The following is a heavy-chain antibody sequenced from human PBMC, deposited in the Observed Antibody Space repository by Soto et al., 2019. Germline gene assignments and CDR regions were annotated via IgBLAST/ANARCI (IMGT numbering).Heavy chain of an antibody. D-gene: IGHD7-27*01. CDR2: IYYSGST. Sequence: PSETLSLTCTVSGGSISSSSYYWGWIRQPPGKGLEWIGSIYYSGSTYCNPSLKSRVTISVDTSKNQFSLKLSSVTAADTAVYYCARRGNWGSDEFDPWGQGALVTVSS. CDR3: ARRGNWGSDEFDP. J-gene: IGHJ5*02. V-gene: IGHV4-39*07. CDR1: GGSISSSSYY.